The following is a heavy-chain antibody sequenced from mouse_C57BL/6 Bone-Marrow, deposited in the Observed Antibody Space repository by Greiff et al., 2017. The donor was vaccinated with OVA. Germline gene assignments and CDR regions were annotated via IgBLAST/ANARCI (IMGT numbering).Heavy chain of an antibody. CDR3: AGWGVYYDYALWYFDV. J-gene: IGHJ1*03. CDR2: ISYSGST. V-gene: IGHV3-8*01. Sequence: EVQRVESGPGLAKPSQTLSLTCSVTGYSITSYYWNWIRKFPGNKLEYMGFISYSGSTYYNPSLKSRNSITRDTSKNQYYLQLNSMTTEDTATYYCAGWGVYYDYALWYFDVWGTGTTVTVSS. CDR1: GYSITSYY. D-gene: IGHD2-4*01.